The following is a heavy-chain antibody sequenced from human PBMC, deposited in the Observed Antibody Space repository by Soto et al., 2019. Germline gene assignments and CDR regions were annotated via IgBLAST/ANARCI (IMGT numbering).Heavy chain of an antibody. Sequence: QITLKESGPTLVKPTQTLTLTCTFSGFSLNTSGVGVGWIRQPPGKALEWLGLIYWDDEKRYNQSLKRRLTITKDTSKNQVVLTMTNMDPVDTATYHCAHFGGNDLWSGYPFDYWGQGTLVTVSS. CDR1: GFSLNTSGVG. J-gene: IGHJ4*02. CDR3: AHFGGNDLWSGYPFDY. V-gene: IGHV2-5*02. D-gene: IGHD3-3*01. CDR2: IYWDDEK.